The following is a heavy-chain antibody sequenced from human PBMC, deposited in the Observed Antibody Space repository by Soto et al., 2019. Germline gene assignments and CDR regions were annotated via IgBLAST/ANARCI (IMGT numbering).Heavy chain of an antibody. D-gene: IGHD1-7*01. V-gene: IGHV3-33*01. CDR3: AAATTWNFHFHY. CDR1: GFTISTHG. J-gene: IGHJ4*02. CDR2: IWYDGSNR. Sequence: QVQLVESGGGVVQPGTSLRLSCAASGFTISTHGMHWVRQAPGKGLEWVANIWYDGSNRFYADSVKGRFTISKDNSKNTLYLQMSSLGAEGMAVYYCAAATTWNFHFHYWGQGTQVTVSS.